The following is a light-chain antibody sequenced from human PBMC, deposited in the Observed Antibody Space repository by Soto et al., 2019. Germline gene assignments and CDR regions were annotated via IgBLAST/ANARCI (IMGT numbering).Light chain of an antibody. V-gene: IGKV1-39*01. CDR2: AAS. CDR3: QQGYSNPWT. J-gene: IGKJ1*01. CDR1: RTVNTY. Sequence: DIQMTHSPSSLSSSIVDIFTITFLASRTVNTYLHWYQQKPGKAPKLLIYAASNLQSGVPSRFSGSGSGTNFTLSLNSLQPEDFATYYCQQGYSNPWTFGQGTKVDIK.